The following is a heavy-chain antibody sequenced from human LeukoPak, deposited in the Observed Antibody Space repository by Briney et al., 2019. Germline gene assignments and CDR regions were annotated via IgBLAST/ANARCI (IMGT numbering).Heavy chain of an antibody. CDR2: IYSSGTT. J-gene: IGHJ6*02. Sequence: PSETLSLTCAVSGASIRNTSFYWGWIRQPPGKGLQWIASIYSSGTTYYNPSIKSRVTISVDTSKNQFSLKLSSVTAADTAVYYCARVPLLSSGWGSAWYGMDVWGQGTTVTVSS. V-gene: IGHV4-39*07. D-gene: IGHD6-19*01. CDR3: ARVPLLSSGWGSAWYGMDV. CDR1: GASIRNTSFY.